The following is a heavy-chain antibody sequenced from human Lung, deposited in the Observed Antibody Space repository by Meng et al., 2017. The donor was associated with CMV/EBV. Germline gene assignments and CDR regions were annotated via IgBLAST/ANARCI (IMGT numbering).Heavy chain of an antibody. D-gene: IGHD3-22*01. Sequence: SVKVSXKASGGNFGTYAISWVRQAPGQGLEWMGGIIPIFGTASFAQKFQGRVTITTDESTAYMELSSLRSEDAAVYYCARTRYDSSGYDAYYYAMDVWGQGXTVTVSS. CDR1: GGNFGTYA. J-gene: IGHJ6*02. CDR3: ARTRYDSSGYDAYYYAMDV. V-gene: IGHV1-69*05. CDR2: IIPIFGTA.